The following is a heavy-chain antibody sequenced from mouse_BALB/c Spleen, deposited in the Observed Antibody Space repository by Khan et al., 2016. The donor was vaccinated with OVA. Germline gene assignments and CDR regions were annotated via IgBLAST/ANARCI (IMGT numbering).Heavy chain of an antibody. Sequence: QVQLKQSGPGLVAPSQSLSITCTVSGFSLTDYGVSWIRQPPGKGLEWMGVIWGGGSTYYNSALKSRLSISKDNSKSQVFLKMNSLQTDDTAMYYCAKGIWSYYYAMDYWGQGTSVTVSS. V-gene: IGHV2-6-5*01. CDR1: GFSLTDYG. CDR2: IWGGGST. J-gene: IGHJ4*01. CDR3: AKGIWSYYYAMDY. D-gene: IGHD1-1*02.